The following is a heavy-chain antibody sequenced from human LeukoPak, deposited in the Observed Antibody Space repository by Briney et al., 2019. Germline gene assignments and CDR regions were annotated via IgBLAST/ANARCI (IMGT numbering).Heavy chain of an antibody. CDR1: GGSISSGSYY. CDR3: ASGIANGYSYNYMDV. V-gene: IGHV4-61*09. CDR2: IYTSGST. D-gene: IGHD5-18*01. Sequence: PSETLSLTCTVSGGSISSGSYYWSWIRQPAGKGLEWIGHIYTSGSTNYNPSLKSRVTISVDTSKNQFSLKLSSVSAADTAVYYCASGIANGYSYNYMDVWGNGTTVTVSS. J-gene: IGHJ6*03.